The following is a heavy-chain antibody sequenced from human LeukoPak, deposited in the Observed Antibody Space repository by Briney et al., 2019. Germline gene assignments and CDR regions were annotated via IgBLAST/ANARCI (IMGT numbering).Heavy chain of an antibody. V-gene: IGHV4-30-4*08. CDR2: IYYSGST. J-gene: IGHJ4*02. D-gene: IGHD2-8*01. Sequence: SETLSLTCTVSGGSISSGDYYWSWIRQPPGKGLEWIGYIYYSGSTYYNPSLKSRVTISVDTSKNQFSLKLSSVTAADTAVYYCAREQEYCTNGVCYRTDYWGQGTLVTVSS. CDR1: GGSISSGDYY. CDR3: AREQEYCTNGVCYRTDY.